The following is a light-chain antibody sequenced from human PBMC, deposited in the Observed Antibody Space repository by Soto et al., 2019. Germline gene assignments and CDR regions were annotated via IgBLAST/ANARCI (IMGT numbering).Light chain of an antibody. J-gene: IGKJ1*01. Sequence: EIVLTQSPGTLSLSPGERATLSCRASQSVSSSYLAWYQQKPGQAPRLLIYGASSRATGIPDRFSGSGSGTDFTLNISRLETEDFAVYYCQQYGSSPCTFGQGTKVENK. V-gene: IGKV3-20*01. CDR1: QSVSSSY. CDR2: GAS. CDR3: QQYGSSPCT.